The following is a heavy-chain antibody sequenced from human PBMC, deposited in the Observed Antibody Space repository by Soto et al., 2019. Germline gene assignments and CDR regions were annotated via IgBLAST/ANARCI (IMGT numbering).Heavy chain of an antibody. V-gene: IGHV1-8*01. CDR2: MNPNSGNT. CDR3: ARGNVYSSSWYAYFDP. J-gene: IGHJ5*02. Sequence: ASVKVSCKASGYTFTSYDINWVRQATGQGLEWMGWMNPNSGNTGYAQKFQGRVTMTRNTSISTAYMELSSLRSEDTAVYYCARGNVYSSSWYAYFDPWGQGTLVTVSS. CDR1: GYTFTSYD. D-gene: IGHD6-13*01.